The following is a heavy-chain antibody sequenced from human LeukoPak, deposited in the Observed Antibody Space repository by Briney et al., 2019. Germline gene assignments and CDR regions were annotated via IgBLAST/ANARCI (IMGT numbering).Heavy chain of an antibody. Sequence: SETLSLTCTVSGGSISSSSYYWGWIRQPPGKGLEWIGSIYYSGSTYYNPSLKSRVTISVDTSKNQFSLKLSSVTAADTAVYYCAREIVVAPVGAFDIWGQGTMVTVSS. J-gene: IGHJ3*02. D-gene: IGHD2-2*01. CDR3: AREIVVAPVGAFDI. CDR2: IYYSGST. V-gene: IGHV4-39*01. CDR1: GGSISSSSYY.